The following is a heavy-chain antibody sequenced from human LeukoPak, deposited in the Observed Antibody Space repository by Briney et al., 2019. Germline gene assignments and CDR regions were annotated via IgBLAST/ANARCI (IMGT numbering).Heavy chain of an antibody. V-gene: IGHV1-18*01. D-gene: IGHD1-26*01. CDR3: ARGGIVGAFIDY. Sequence: ASVKVSCTASGYTFINYGITWVRQAPGQGLEWMGWISGYNGNTNYAQKFQGRVTMTTDRSTTTAYMELRNLTSDDTAVEYCARGGIVGAFIDYWGQGTLVIVSS. CDR2: ISGYNGNT. CDR1: GYTFINYG. J-gene: IGHJ4*02.